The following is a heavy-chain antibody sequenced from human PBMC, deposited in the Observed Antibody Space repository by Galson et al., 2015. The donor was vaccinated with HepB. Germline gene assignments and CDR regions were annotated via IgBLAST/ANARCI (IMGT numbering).Heavy chain of an antibody. CDR1: GYSFTSYW. CDR2: IDPSDSYT. V-gene: IGHV5-10-1*01. Sequence: QSGAEVKKPGESLRISCKGSGYSFTSYWISWVRQMPGKGLEWMGRIDPSDSYTNYSPSFQGHVTISADKSISTAYLQWSSLKASDTAMYYCARHRPYYYDSSGYPHAFDIWGQGTMVTVSS. CDR3: ARHRPYYYDSSGYPHAFDI. J-gene: IGHJ3*02. D-gene: IGHD3-22*01.